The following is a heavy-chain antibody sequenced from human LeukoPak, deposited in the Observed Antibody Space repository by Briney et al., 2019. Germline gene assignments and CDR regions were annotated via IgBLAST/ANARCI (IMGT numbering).Heavy chain of an antibody. J-gene: IGHJ4*02. CDR1: GYRFTSYW. D-gene: IGHD4-17*01. V-gene: IGHV5-51*01. Sequence: GESLKIPCKGSGYRFTSYWIGWVRQRPGQGLEWMGIIYPGDSDTRYSPSFRGQVTISADKSSTTTYLQWNTLRASDTAIYYCAREERGDYVYWGQGTRVTVSS. CDR3: AREERGDYVY. CDR2: IYPGDSDT.